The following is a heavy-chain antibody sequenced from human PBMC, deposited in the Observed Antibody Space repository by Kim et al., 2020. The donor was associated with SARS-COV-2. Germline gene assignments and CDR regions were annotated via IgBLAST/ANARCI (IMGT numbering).Heavy chain of an antibody. CDR3: ARSIVVVPAAILRLEGKKDY. CDR2: INHSGST. CDR1: GGSFSGYY. D-gene: IGHD2-2*02. J-gene: IGHJ4*02. Sequence: SETLSLTCAVYGGSFSGYYWSWIRQPPGKGLEWIGEINHSGSTNYNPSLKSRVTISVDTSKNQFSLKLSSVTAADTAVYYCARSIVVVPAAILRLEGKKDYWGQGTLVTVSS. V-gene: IGHV4-34*01.